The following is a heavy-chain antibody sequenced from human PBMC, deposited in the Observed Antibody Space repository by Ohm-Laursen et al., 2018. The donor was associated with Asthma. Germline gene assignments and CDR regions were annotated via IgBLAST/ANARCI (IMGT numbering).Heavy chain of an antibody. V-gene: IGHV3-30-3*01. CDR3: AKVVLMDV. Sequence: SLRLSCAAFGFTFRSYAMHWVRQAPGKGLEWVAVGGSYYDGGLKYYADSVKGRFTISRDNSKNTLYLQMNSLRAEDTAVYYCAKVVLMDVWGQGTTVTVSS. CDR2: GGSYYDGGLK. CDR1: GFTFRSYA. J-gene: IGHJ6*02. D-gene: IGHD3-16*02.